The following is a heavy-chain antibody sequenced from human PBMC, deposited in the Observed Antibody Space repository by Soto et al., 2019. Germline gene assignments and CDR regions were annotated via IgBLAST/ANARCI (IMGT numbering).Heavy chain of an antibody. V-gene: IGHV1-69*13. D-gene: IGHD1-26*01. CDR2: IIPIFGTA. CDR1: GGTFSSYA. CDR3: ASSGPYFAFDI. J-gene: IGHJ3*02. Sequence: ASVKVSCKASGGTFSSYAISWVRQAPGQGLEWMGGIIPIFGTANYAQKFQGRVTITADESTSTAYMELSSLRSEDTAVYYCASSGPYFAFDIWGQGTMVTVSS.